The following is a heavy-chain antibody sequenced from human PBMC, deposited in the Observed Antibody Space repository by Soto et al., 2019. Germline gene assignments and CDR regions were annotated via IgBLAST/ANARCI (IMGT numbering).Heavy chain of an antibody. CDR1: GGTFSSYA. Sequence: ASVEVSCKASGGTFSSYAISWVRQAPGQGLEWMGGIIPIFGTANYAQKFQGRVTITADESTSTAYMELSSLRSEDTAVYYCARRKGDHYDSSGYHYYFDYWGQGTLVTVSS. CDR3: ARRKGDHYDSSGYHYYFDY. V-gene: IGHV1-69*13. J-gene: IGHJ4*02. CDR2: IIPIFGTA. D-gene: IGHD3-22*01.